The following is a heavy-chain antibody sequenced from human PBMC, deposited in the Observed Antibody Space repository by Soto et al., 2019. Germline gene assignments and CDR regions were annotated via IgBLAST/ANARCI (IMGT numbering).Heavy chain of an antibody. V-gene: IGHV3-23*01. J-gene: IGHJ1*01. CDR3: TKHLSSGWAAEYFQY. CDR1: GFTFSNCA. D-gene: IGHD6-19*01. CDR2: IRGSGDNT. Sequence: GGSLRLSCAASGFTFSNCAMSWVRQAPGKGLEWISVIRGSGDNTHYADSVKGRFTISRDNARNSLYLDMRSLRADDTAVYYCTKHLSSGWAAEYFQYWGQGALVTVSS.